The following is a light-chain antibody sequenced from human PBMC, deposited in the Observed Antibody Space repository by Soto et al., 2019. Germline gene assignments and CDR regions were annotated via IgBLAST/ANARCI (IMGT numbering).Light chain of an antibody. CDR1: QSVSSY. CDR2: DAS. CDR3: HQYNNWPPHT. Sequence: EIVLTQSPATLSLSPGERATLSCRASQSVSSYLAWYQQKPGQAPRLLIYDASNRATGIPARFSGSGSGTEFTLTISSLQSEDFAVYYCHQYNNWPPHTFGQGTKVDIK. J-gene: IGKJ2*01. V-gene: IGKV3-11*01.